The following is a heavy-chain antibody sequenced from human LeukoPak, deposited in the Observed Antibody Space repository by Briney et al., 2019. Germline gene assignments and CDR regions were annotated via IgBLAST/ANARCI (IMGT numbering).Heavy chain of an antibody. J-gene: IGHJ4*02. Sequence: SETLSLTCSVSGGSIGGSNYYWGWIRQPPGKGLEWIGTIYYRGNAYYNPSLKSRVTISVDTSKNQFSLKLSSVTAADAAVYYCEGAGYGSGSRRTDWGQGTLVTVSS. D-gene: IGHD3-10*01. CDR3: EGAGYGSGSRRTD. CDR2: IYYRGNA. CDR1: GGSIGGSNYY. V-gene: IGHV4-39*01.